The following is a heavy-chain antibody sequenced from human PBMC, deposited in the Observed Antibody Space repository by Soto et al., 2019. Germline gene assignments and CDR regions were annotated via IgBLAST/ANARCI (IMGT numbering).Heavy chain of an antibody. V-gene: IGHV2-5*02. J-gene: IGHJ4*02. D-gene: IGHD1-26*01. CDR1: GFSLTTSGVG. CDR2: IYWDDDK. Sequence: QITLRESGPTRVRPTQPLTLTCDFSGFSLTTSGVGVAWIRQPPGKAPEWLAVIYWDDDKRYSPTLKSRLTITKDTSKNQVVLTMTKMDPVDTGTYYCAHRALSSGSYWDGGYFDTWGQGTPVTVSS. CDR3: AHRALSSGSYWDGGYFDT.